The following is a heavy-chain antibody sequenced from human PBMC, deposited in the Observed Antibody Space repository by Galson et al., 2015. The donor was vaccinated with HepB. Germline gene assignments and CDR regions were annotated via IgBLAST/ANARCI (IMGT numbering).Heavy chain of an antibody. Sequence: SLRLSCAASGFTFSSYGMHWVRQAPGKGLEWVAVISYDGSNKYYADSVKGRFTISRDNSKNTLYLQMNSLRAEDTAVYYCAKTPYSSGWYGDLGQADPWGQGTLVTVSS. J-gene: IGHJ5*02. CDR2: ISYDGSNK. V-gene: IGHV3-30*18. D-gene: IGHD6-19*01. CDR1: GFTFSSYG. CDR3: AKTPYSSGWYGDLGQADP.